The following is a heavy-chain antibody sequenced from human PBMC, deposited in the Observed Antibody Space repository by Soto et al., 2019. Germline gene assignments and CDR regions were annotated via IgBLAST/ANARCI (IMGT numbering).Heavy chain of an antibody. J-gene: IGHJ4*02. CDR1: GFTFSSYG. CDR3: AKGGGLSWSYYISSSCYCDC. Sequence: QVQLVESGGGVVQPGRSLRLSCVASGFTFSSYGMHWVRQAPGKGLEWVAIISYDGSNTYYADSVKGRFTISRDNSKNTLYLQMNSLRAGDTSVNYCAKGGGLSWSYYISSSCYCDCGGQGTVVTVSS. D-gene: IGHD1-26*01. V-gene: IGHV3-30*18. CDR2: ISYDGSNT.